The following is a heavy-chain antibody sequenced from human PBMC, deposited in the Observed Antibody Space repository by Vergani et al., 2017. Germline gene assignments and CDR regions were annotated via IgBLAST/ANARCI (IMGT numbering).Heavy chain of an antibody. Sequence: QVQLQQWGAGLLKPSETLSLTCAVYGGSFSGYYWSWIRQPPGKGLEWIGEINHSGSTNYNPSLKSRVTISVDTSKNQFSLKLSSVTAADTAVYYCARRLGYCSSTSCARDCYFDLWGRGTLVTVSS. CDR3: ARRLGYCSSTSCARDCYFDL. V-gene: IGHV4-34*01. J-gene: IGHJ2*01. CDR1: GGSFSGYY. D-gene: IGHD2-2*01. CDR2: INHSGST.